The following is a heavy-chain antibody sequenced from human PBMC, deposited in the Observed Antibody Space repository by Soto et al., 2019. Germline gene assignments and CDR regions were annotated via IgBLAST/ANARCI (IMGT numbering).Heavy chain of an antibody. V-gene: IGHV3-7*01. J-gene: IGHJ4*02. CDR1: GFTFSNYW. CDR2: IKQDGSEI. D-gene: IGHD6-6*01. Sequence: EVQLVESGGGLVQPGGSLRVSCAASGFTFSNYWMSLVRQAPGKGLEWVANIKQDGSEIDSVDSVKGRFTISRDNAKNSLYLQINSLRGEDTAVYYCARIGYSSSSFDYWGQGTLVTVSS. CDR3: ARIGYSSSSFDY.